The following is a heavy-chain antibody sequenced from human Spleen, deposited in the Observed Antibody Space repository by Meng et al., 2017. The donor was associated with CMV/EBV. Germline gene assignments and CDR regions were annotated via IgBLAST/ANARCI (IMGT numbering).Heavy chain of an antibody. D-gene: IGHD3-22*01. CDR2: IFYSGST. Sequence: AGGSVSSGTYYWSWIRQPPGKGLEWIGYIFYSGSTNYNPSLKSRVTISVDTSKTQFSLELSSVTAADTAVYYCARDRHYYDKGWFDPWGQGTLVTVSS. CDR1: GGSVSSGTYY. V-gene: IGHV4-61*01. J-gene: IGHJ5*02. CDR3: ARDRHYYDKGWFDP.